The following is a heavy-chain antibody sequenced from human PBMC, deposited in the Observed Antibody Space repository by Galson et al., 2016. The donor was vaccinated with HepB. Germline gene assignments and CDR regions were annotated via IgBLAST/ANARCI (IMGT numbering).Heavy chain of an antibody. J-gene: IGHJ4*02. D-gene: IGHD2-2*01. Sequence: SLRLSCAASGFTFSSYAMSWVRQAPGKGLEWVSFISASGGYIRYAHSVTGRFTISRDTSKNTLFLQMNSLRPEDTAVYFCAKDTACTSTSCPGFFDYWGQGTLVTVSS. CDR2: ISASGGYI. V-gene: IGHV3-23*01. CDR3: AKDTACTSTSCPGFFDY. CDR1: GFTFSSYA.